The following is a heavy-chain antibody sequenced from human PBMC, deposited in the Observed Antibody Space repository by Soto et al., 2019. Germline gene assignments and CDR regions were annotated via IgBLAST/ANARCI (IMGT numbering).Heavy chain of an antibody. CDR1: GGSISSYY. CDR2: IYYSGST. V-gene: IGHV4-59*01. J-gene: IGHJ6*02. D-gene: IGHD3-10*01. Sequence: QVQLQESGPGLVKPSETLSLTCTVSGGSISSYYWSWIRQPPGKGLEWIGYIYYSGSTNYNPSLKSRVTMSVDTSKNQFSLKLSSVIPADTAVYYCARDRGYPETYGMAVWGQGTTVTVSS. CDR3: ARDRGYPETYGMAV.